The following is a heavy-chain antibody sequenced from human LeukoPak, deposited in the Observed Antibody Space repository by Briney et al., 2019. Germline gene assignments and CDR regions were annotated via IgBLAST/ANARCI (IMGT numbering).Heavy chain of an antibody. CDR2: IGTAGDT. CDR3: ARVSGASYMDV. Sequence: PGGSLRLSCAASGFPFSSYDMHWVRQATGKGLEWVSAIGTAGDTYYPGSVKGRFTISRENAKNSLYLQMNSLRAGDTAVYYCARVSGASYMDVWGKGTTVTVSS. J-gene: IGHJ6*03. V-gene: IGHV3-13*01. CDR1: GFPFSSYD.